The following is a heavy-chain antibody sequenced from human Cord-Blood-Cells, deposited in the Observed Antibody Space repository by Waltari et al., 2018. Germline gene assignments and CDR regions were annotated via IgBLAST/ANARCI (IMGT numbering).Heavy chain of an antibody. CDR2: IYHSGGT. Sequence: QVQLQESGPGLVKPSETLSLTCAVSGYSISSGYYWGWIRQPPGKGLEWIGSIYHSGGTYYNPSLKSRVTISVDTSKNQFSLKLSSVTAADTAVYYCARLGSGYYFWFDPWGQGTLVTVSS. J-gene: IGHJ5*02. D-gene: IGHD3-22*01. CDR1: GYSISSGYY. V-gene: IGHV4-38-2*01. CDR3: ARLGSGYYFWFDP.